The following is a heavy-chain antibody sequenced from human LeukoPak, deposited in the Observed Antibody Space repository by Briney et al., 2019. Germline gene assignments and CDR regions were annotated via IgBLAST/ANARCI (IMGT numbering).Heavy chain of an antibody. CDR3: ARVFPTGHYYYMDV. Sequence: LETLSLTCAVSGYSISSGYYWGWIRQPPGKGLEWIGSIYHSGNTYYNPSLKSRVTISVDTSKNQFSLKLSSVTAADTAVYYCARVFPTGHYYYMDVWGKGTTVTVSS. D-gene: IGHD1-1*01. J-gene: IGHJ6*03. V-gene: IGHV4-38-2*01. CDR1: GYSISSGYY. CDR2: IYHSGNT.